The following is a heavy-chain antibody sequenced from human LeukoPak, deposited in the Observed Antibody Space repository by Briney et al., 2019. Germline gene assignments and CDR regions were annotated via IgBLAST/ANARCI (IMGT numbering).Heavy chain of an antibody. J-gene: IGHJ3*02. V-gene: IGHV1-69*06. Sequence: SVKVSCKASGGTFSSYAISWVRQAPGQGLEWMGGIIPIFGTANYAQKFQGRVTITADKSASTAYMELSSLRSEDTAVYYCARERDDAFDIWGQGTMVTVSS. CDR2: IIPIFGTA. CDR3: ARERDDAFDI. CDR1: GGTFSSYA.